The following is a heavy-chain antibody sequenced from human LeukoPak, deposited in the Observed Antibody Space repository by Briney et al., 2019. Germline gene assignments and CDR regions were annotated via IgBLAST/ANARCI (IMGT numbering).Heavy chain of an antibody. CDR2: ISSSGSTI. Sequence: GGSLRLSCAASGFTFSSYEMNWVRQAPGKGLEWVSYISSSGSTIYYADSVKGRFTISRDNAKNSLYLQMNSLRAEDTAVYYCAGRGSSAWEFDYWGQGTLVTVSS. J-gene: IGHJ4*02. CDR1: GFTFSSYE. D-gene: IGHD1-26*01. V-gene: IGHV3-48*03. CDR3: AGRGSSAWEFDY.